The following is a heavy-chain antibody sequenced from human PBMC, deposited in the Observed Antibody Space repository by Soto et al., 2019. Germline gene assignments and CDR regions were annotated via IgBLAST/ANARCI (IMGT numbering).Heavy chain of an antibody. Sequence: PSETLSLTCAVSGGSFSSYYWSWIRQPPGEGLEWIGSIYYSESTNYNPSHKSRVTISIDTSKNHFSLKLSSVTAADTAVYFCARAPDVWGQGTTVTVS. CDR2: IYYSEST. J-gene: IGHJ6*02. CDR1: GGSFSSYY. V-gene: IGHV4-59*01. CDR3: ARAPDV.